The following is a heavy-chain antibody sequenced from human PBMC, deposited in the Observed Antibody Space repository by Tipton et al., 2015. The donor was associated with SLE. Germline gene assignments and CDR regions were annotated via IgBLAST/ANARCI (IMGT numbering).Heavy chain of an antibody. D-gene: IGHD2-8*01. V-gene: IGHV4-38-2*02. J-gene: IGHJ4*02. Sequence: LRLSCSVSGHSISSGFYWGWIRQPPGKGLEWIGVLYYSGNTYYNPSLKSPVTLSIDTSKNQFSLKMRSVTAADTAVYFCARGYCSDGVCYGFGFFDYWGQGNLVTVSS. CDR3: ARGYCSDGVCYGFGFFDY. CDR2: LYYSGNT. CDR1: GHSISSGFY.